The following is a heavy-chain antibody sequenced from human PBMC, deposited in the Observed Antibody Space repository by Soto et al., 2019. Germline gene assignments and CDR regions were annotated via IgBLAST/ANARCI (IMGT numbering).Heavy chain of an antibody. Sequence: SVKVSCKASGGTFSSYAISWVRQAPGQGLEWMGGIIPIFGTANYAQKFQGRVTITADESTSTAYMELSSLRSEDTAMYYCARDGTLYDSSAYYYLYWGQGTLVTVSS. CDR3: ARDGTLYDSSAYYYLY. D-gene: IGHD3-22*01. J-gene: IGHJ4*02. CDR1: GGTFSSYA. CDR2: IIPIFGTA. V-gene: IGHV1-69*13.